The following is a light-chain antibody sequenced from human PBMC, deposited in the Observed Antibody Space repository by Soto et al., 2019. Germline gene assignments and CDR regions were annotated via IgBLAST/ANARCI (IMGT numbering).Light chain of an antibody. J-gene: IGLJ2*01. CDR3: ETWDNDTRV. CDR2: VEASGTY. V-gene: IGLV4-60*03. CDR1: SAHNNYI. Sequence: SWAQSALGSSVKLTCTLSSAHNNYIIAWHQQHPGKAPRFLMTVEASGTYNKGSGIPDRFSGSSSGADRYLTISNLQSEDEAQYYCETWDNDTRVFGGGTKLTVL.